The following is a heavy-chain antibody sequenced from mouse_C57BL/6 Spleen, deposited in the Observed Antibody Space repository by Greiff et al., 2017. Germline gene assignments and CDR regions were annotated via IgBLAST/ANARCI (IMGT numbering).Heavy chain of an antibody. V-gene: IGHV5-4*03. Sequence: EVMLVESGGGLVKPGGSLKLSCAASGFTFSSYAMSWVRQTPEKRLEWVATISDGGSYTYYPDNVKDRFTISRDNAKNNLYLQKSHLKSEDTAMYYCGRAEGQGWYFDVWGTGTTVTVSS. CDR2: ISDGGSYT. CDR1: GFTFSSYA. J-gene: IGHJ1*03. D-gene: IGHD3-3*01. CDR3: GRAEGQGWYFDV.